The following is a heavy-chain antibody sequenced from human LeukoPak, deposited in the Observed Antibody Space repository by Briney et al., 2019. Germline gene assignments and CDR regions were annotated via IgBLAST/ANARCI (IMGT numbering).Heavy chain of an antibody. J-gene: IGHJ4*02. D-gene: IGHD3-22*01. CDR2: IRSKAYGGTT. CDR3: ARAGGVVITSRYFDY. CDR1: GFTFGDYA. V-gene: IGHV3-49*03. Sequence: GGSLRLSCTASGFTFGDYAMSWFRQAPGKGLEWVGFIRSKAYGGTTEYAASVKGRFTISRDNSKNTLYLQMNSLRAEDTAVYYCARAGGVVITSRYFDYWGQGTLVTVSS.